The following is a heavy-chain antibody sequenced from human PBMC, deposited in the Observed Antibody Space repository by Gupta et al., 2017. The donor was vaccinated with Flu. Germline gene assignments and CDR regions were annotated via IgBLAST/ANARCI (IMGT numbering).Heavy chain of an antibody. J-gene: IGHJ5*02. D-gene: IGHD3-10*01. V-gene: IGHV1-8*01. Sequence: WVRQATGQGLEWMGWINPNSGNTGYAQKFQGRVTMTRNTSISTAYMELSSLRSEDTAVYYCARVGSGGWNRSGRRNWFDPWGQGTLVTVSS. CDR2: INPNSGNT. CDR3: ARVGSGGWNRSGRRNWFDP.